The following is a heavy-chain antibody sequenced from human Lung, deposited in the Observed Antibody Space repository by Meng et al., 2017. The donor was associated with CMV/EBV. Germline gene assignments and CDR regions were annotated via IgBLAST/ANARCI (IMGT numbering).Heavy chain of an antibody. J-gene: IGHJ5*02. V-gene: IGHV1-18*01. D-gene: IGHD1-20*01. Sequence: SVKVSXKASGYTFTSYGISWVRQAPGQGLEWMGWISAYNGNTNYAQKLQGRVTMTTDTSTSTAYMELRRLTSDDTAVYYCARVMAVGYNGSDYGGEVNWFDPWGQGTXVTVSS. CDR3: ARVMAVGYNGSDYGGEVNWFDP. CDR1: GYTFTSYG. CDR2: ISAYNGNT.